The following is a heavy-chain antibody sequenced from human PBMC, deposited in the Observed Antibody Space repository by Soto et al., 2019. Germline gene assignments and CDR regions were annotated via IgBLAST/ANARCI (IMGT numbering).Heavy chain of an antibody. D-gene: IGHD6-19*01. CDR2: INPSGGST. CDR1: GYTFTSYY. Sequence: ASVKVSCKASGYTFTSYYMHWVRQAPGQGXEWMGIINPSGGSTSYEQKFQGRVTMTRDTSTSTVYMELSSLRSEDTAVYYCARDPWAAVAGTGYYYYGRDVWGQVTTVTVSS. CDR3: ARDPWAAVAGTGYYYYGRDV. J-gene: IGHJ6*02. V-gene: IGHV1-46*01.